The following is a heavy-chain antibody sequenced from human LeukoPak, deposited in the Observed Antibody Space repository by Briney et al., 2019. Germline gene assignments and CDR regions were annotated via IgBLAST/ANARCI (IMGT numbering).Heavy chain of an antibody. CDR3: ARVVGTHFQH. V-gene: IGHV4-31*03. CDR1: GGSISSGGNY. D-gene: IGHD1-26*01. Sequence: SETLSLTCTVSGGSISSGGNYWTWIRQYPGKGLEWIGYIYNSGGTYYNPSLKSRVTISVDTSKNQFSLKLRSVTAADTAVYYCARVVGTHFQHWGQGTLVTVSS. J-gene: IGHJ1*01. CDR2: IYNSGGT.